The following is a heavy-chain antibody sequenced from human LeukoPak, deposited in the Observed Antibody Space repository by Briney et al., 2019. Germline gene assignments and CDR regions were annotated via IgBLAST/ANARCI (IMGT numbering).Heavy chain of an antibody. Sequence: PGGSLRLSCAASGFTISNYEMDWVRQAPGKGLEWVSHINVGGETKTYAESVKGRFTISRDNAENSLNLQMNSLRAEDTAVYYCARDTGSGYYGPFDYWGQGTLVTVSS. V-gene: IGHV3-48*03. CDR1: GFTISNYE. CDR3: ARDTGSGYYGPFDY. J-gene: IGHJ4*02. CDR2: INVGGETK. D-gene: IGHD3-22*01.